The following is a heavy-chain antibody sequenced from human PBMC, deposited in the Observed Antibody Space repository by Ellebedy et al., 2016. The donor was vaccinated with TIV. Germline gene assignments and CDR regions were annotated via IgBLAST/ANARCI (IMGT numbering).Heavy chain of an antibody. CDR2: IYTSGST. V-gene: IGHV4-4*07. CDR1: GGSISSYY. CDR3: ARVAREDYYDSSGYYDNWFDP. Sequence: SETLSLTXTVSGGSISSYYWSWIRQPAGKVLEWIGRIYTSGSTNYNPSLKSRVTMSVDTSKNQFSLKLSSVTAADTAVYYCARVAREDYYDSSGYYDNWFDPWGQGTLVTVSS. J-gene: IGHJ5*02. D-gene: IGHD3-22*01.